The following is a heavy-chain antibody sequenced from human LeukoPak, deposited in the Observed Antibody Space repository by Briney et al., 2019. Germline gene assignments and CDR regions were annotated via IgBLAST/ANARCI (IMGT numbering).Heavy chain of an antibody. J-gene: IGHJ4*02. V-gene: IGHV3-48*04. D-gene: IGHD3-10*01. CDR3: ARDGTVLWFGESNYFDY. CDR1: GFTFSTYR. CDR2: ISSSGGTI. Sequence: GGSLRLSCAASGFTFSTYRMSWVRQAPGKGLEWVSYISSSGGTIYYADSVKGRFTISRDNAKNSLYLQMNSLRAEDTAVYYCARDGTVLWFGESNYFDYWGQGTLVTVSS.